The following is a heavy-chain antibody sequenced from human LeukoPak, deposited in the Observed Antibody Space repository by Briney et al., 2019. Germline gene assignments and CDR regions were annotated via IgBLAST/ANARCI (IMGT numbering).Heavy chain of an antibody. CDR2: IYYSGST. V-gene: IGHV4-59*01. CDR3: ARGANWNLGAFDI. Sequence: SETLSLTCTVSGASISSYYWSWIRQPPGKGLEWIGYIYYSGSTNYNPSLKGRVTVSVVTSKNQFSLKLSFVTAADTAVYYCARGANWNLGAFDIWGQGTMVTVSS. CDR1: GASISSYY. J-gene: IGHJ3*02. D-gene: IGHD1-7*01.